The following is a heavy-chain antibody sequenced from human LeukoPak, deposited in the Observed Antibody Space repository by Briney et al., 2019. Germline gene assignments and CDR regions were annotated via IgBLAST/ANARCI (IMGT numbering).Heavy chain of an antibody. CDR1: GFTFSSYA. Sequence: GGSLRLSCAASGFTFSSYAMSWVRQAPGKGLEWVSAISGSGGSTYYADSVKGRFTISRDNSKNTLYLQMNSLRAEDTAVYYCAKDPTMTDYYYYMDVWGKGTTVTISS. CDR3: AKDPTMTDYYYYMDV. D-gene: IGHD3-22*01. V-gene: IGHV3-23*01. CDR2: ISGSGGST. J-gene: IGHJ6*03.